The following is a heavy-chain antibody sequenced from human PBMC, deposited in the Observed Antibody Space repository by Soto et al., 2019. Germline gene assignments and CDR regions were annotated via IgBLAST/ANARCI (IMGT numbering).Heavy chain of an antibody. CDR3: ARHQHDILTGYWTCFDY. J-gene: IGHJ4*02. CDR2: IYYSGST. CDR1: GGSISSSSYY. Sequence: QLQLQESGPGLVKPSETLSLTCTVSGGSISSSSYYWGWIRQPPGKGLEWIGSIYYSGSTYYNPSLKSRVTISVDTSKNQFSLKLSSVTAADTAVYYCARHQHDILTGYWTCFDYWGQGTLVTVSS. V-gene: IGHV4-39*01. D-gene: IGHD3-9*01.